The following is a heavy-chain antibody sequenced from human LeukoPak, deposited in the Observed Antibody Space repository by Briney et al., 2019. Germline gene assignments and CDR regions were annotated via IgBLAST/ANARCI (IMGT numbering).Heavy chain of an antibody. D-gene: IGHD3-3*01. V-gene: IGHV4-39*07. CDR1: GDSMSSSSYY. CDR2: INYSGSA. J-gene: IGHJ4*02. CDR3: ARGAQTYYDFWSGYHEPETFDY. Sequence: ASETLSLTCTVSGDSMSSSSYYWGWIRQPPGKGLEWIGSINYSGSAYYNPSLKSRVTISVDTSKNQFSLKLSSVTAADTAVYYCARGAQTYYDFWSGYHEPETFDYWGQGTLVTVSS.